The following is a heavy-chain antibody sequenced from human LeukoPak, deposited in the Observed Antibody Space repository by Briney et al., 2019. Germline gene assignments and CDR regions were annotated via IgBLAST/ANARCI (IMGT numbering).Heavy chain of an antibody. Sequence: GGSLRLSCVGSGFTFSSYWMHWVRQPPGKGLVWVSRINNDGSSTSYADSVKGRFTISRDNAKNTLYLQMNSLRAEDTAVYYCAKSSGRFVVVPAAIRNMDVWGKGTTVTVSS. CDR1: GFTFSSYW. CDR3: AKSSGRFVVVPAAIRNMDV. CDR2: INNDGSST. D-gene: IGHD2-2*01. V-gene: IGHV3-74*01. J-gene: IGHJ6*03.